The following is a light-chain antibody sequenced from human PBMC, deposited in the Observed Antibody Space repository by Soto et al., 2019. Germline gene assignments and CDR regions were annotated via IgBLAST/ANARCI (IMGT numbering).Light chain of an antibody. CDR2: AAS. CDR1: QSIVSY. J-gene: IGKJ5*01. CDR3: QQSYSTPIT. Sequence: IQMTQSPSYLSASVGDRVTITCRASQSIVSYLNWYQQKPGTAPKLLIYAASSLQGGVPSRFSGSGSGTDFTLTISSLQFEDFATYYCQQSYSTPITFGQGTRLEIK. V-gene: IGKV1-39*01.